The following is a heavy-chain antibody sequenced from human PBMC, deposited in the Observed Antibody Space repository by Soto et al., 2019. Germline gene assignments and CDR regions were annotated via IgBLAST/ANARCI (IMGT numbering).Heavy chain of an antibody. CDR1: GFTFSTYA. D-gene: IGHD3-9*01. Sequence: GGSLRLSCAASGFTFSTYAMSWVRQAPGKEREWVSTLSAGGVSTYYADSVKGRFTISRDNSKNTLYLQMHSRRAEDTAVYYCSKRESADWRNYFDHWGQGTLVTGSS. CDR2: LSAGGVST. V-gene: IGHV3-23*01. J-gene: IGHJ4*02. CDR3: SKRESADWRNYFDH.